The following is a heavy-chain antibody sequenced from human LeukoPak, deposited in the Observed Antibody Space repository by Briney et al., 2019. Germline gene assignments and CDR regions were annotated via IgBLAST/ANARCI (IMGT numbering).Heavy chain of an antibody. Sequence: ASVKVSCKASGYTLTGHSMHWVRQAPGQGLEWMGWMNPNSGGTKYTRKFQGRVTMTRDTSISTAYMELSRLTSDDTAMYYCARDKLGLGELSLYDEWGQGTQVTVSS. D-gene: IGHD3-16*02. CDR2: MNPNSGGT. CDR3: ARDKLGLGELSLYDE. V-gene: IGHV1-2*02. CDR1: GYTLTGHS. J-gene: IGHJ4*02.